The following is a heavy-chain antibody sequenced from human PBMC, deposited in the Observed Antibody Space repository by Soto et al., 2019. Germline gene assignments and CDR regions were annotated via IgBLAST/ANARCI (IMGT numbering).Heavy chain of an antibody. Sequence: SETLSLTCAASGCSISSSAYCWSWIRQSPDKGLEWIGHIYDGGNTYSSPPLKGRVTISADTSETQFSLKLSSVSAADTAVYYCARGPSGDKIDYWGQGIQVTVSS. V-gene: IGHV4-30-4*01. D-gene: IGHD7-27*01. CDR2: IYDGGNT. CDR3: ARGPSGDKIDY. J-gene: IGHJ4*02. CDR1: GCSISSSAYC.